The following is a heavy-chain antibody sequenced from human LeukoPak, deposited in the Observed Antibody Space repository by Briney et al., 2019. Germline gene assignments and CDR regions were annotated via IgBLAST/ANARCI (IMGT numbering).Heavy chain of an antibody. CDR2: IIPIFATA. D-gene: IGHD5-18*01. CDR3: ASSTRGVHEYSYGGYFDY. V-gene: IGHV1-69*05. CDR1: GGTFSSYG. J-gene: IGHJ4*02. Sequence: SVKVSCKTSGGTFSSYGISWVRQAPGQGLEWMGGIIPIFATANYAQKFQGRVTITTDESTSTAYMELSSLRSEDTAVYYCASSTRGVHEYSYGGYFDYWGQGTLVTVSS.